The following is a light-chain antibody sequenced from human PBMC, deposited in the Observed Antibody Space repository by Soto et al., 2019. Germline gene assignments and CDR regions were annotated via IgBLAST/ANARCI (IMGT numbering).Light chain of an antibody. CDR1: QSASSNY. V-gene: IGKV3-20*01. CDR2: GAS. CDR3: QQYGSSLTWT. Sequence: ESVLTQSPGTLSLSPGERATLSCRASQSASSNYLAWYQQKPGQAPRLLIYGASTRATGIPDRFSGSGSGTDFTLTISRLEPEDSAVYYCQQYGSSLTWTFGQGTKVDIK. J-gene: IGKJ1*01.